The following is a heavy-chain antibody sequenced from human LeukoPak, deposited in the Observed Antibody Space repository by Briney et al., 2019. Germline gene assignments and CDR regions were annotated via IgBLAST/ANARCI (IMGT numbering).Heavy chain of an antibody. CDR1: GFTFSSYA. J-gene: IGHJ4*02. D-gene: IGHD3-3*01. V-gene: IGHV3-23*01. Sequence: GESLKISCAASGFTFSSYAMSWVRQAPGKGLDWVSSLSGSDGSTYYADSVKGRFTISRDNSKSTLSLQMNNLRAEDTAVYYCAKESPMQEWFFGYFDYWGQGTLVTVSS. CDR3: AKESPMQEWFFGYFDY. CDR2: LSGSDGST.